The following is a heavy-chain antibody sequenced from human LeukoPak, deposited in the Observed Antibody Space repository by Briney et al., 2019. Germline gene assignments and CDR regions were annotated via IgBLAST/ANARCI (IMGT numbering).Heavy chain of an antibody. J-gene: IGHJ4*02. CDR2: IYYSGST. CDR3: ARAWGLEDY. D-gene: IGHD3-16*01. Sequence: PSETLSLTCTVSGRSISSYYWSWIRQPPGKGLEWIGYIYYSGSTNYNPSLKSRVTISVDTSKNQFSLKLSSVTAADTAVYYCARAWGLEDYWGQGTLVTVSS. V-gene: IGHV4-59*01. CDR1: GRSISSYY.